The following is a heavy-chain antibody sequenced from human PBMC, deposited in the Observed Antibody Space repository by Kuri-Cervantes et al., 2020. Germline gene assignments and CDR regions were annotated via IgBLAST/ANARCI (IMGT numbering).Heavy chain of an antibody. CDR3: AKVGGTAMVDHAPEY. V-gene: IGHV3-53*01. Sequence: GESLKISCAVSGFIVSSNYITWVRQTPGKGLEWVSVICCGGGTYFADSVEGRFTISRDISKNTPFLQMNSLRAEDTAVYYCAKVGGTAMVDHAPEYWGQGTLVTVSS. CDR1: GFIVSSNY. J-gene: IGHJ4*02. CDR2: ICCGGGT. D-gene: IGHD5-18*01.